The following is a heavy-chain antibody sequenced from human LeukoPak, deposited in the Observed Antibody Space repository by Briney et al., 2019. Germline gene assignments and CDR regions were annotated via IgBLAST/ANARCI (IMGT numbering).Heavy chain of an antibody. CDR3: AKDRGTHSGTYPYYFDY. CDR2: IIASSGST. Sequence: GGSLRLSCAASGFSLSNSAMSWVRQAPGKGLECVSLIIASSGSTFYADSVKGRFTISRDNSKNTLYLQMNSLRLEDTAVYYCAKDRGTHSGTYPYYFDYWGQGTLVTVSS. J-gene: IGHJ4*02. V-gene: IGHV3-23*01. CDR1: GFSLSNSA. D-gene: IGHD1-26*01.